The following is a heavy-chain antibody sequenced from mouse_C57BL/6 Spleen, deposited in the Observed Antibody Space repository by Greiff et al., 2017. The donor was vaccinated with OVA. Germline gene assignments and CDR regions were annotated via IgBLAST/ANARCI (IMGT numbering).Heavy chain of an antibody. J-gene: IGHJ2*01. V-gene: IGHV1-80*01. CDR2: IYPGDGDT. Sequence: VQLQQSGAELVKPGASVKISCKASGYAFSSYWMNWVKQRPGKGLEWIGQIYPGDGDTNYNGKFKGKATLTADKSSSTAYMQRSSLTSEDSAVYFCARSNYGSSFDYWGQGTTLTVSS. CDR1: GYAFSSYW. CDR3: ARSNYGSSFDY. D-gene: IGHD1-1*01.